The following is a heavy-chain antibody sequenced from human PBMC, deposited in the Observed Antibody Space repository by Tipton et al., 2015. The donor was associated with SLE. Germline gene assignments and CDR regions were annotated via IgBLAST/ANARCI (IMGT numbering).Heavy chain of an antibody. Sequence: TLSLTCTVSGGSIGRGGYFWSWIRQHPGKGLEWIGYIYYSGSTFYNPSLKSRVMISVDTSKNQFSLKLSSVTAADTAVYYCARGYSGSYYYYYYMDVWGKGTTVTVSS. V-gene: IGHV4-31*03. J-gene: IGHJ6*03. CDR1: GGSIGRGGYF. CDR2: IYYSGST. CDR3: ARGYSGSYYYYYYMDV. D-gene: IGHD1-26*01.